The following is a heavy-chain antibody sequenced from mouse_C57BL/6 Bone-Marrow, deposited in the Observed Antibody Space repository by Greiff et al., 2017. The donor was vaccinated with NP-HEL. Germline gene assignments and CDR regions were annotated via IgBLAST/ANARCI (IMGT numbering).Heavy chain of an antibody. CDR3: ARDRGGWLLTLDY. J-gene: IGHJ2*01. Sequence: EVQVVESEGGLVQPGSSMKLSCTASGFTFSDYYMAWVRQVPEKGLEWVANINYDGSSTYYLDSLKSRFIISRDNAKNILYLQMSSLKSEDTATYYCARDRGGWLLTLDYWGQGTTLTVSS. V-gene: IGHV5-16*01. CDR1: GFTFSDYY. CDR2: INYDGSST. D-gene: IGHD2-3*01.